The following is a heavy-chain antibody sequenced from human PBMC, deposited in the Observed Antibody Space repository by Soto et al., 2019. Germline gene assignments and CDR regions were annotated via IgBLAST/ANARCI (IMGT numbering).Heavy chain of an antibody. CDR3: AKDNSYYYDSSGYYFFH. CDR2: ITGSATTT. CDR1: GFTFSNYA. Sequence: EVQLLESGGGLVQPGWSLRLSCTASGFTFSNYAMSWVRQAPGKGLEWVSAITGSATTTYYADSVKGRFTISRDNSQNTLYLQMSSLRAEDTAISYCAKDNSYYYDSSGYYFFHWGQGTLVTVSS. J-gene: IGHJ4*02. V-gene: IGHV3-23*01. D-gene: IGHD3-22*01.